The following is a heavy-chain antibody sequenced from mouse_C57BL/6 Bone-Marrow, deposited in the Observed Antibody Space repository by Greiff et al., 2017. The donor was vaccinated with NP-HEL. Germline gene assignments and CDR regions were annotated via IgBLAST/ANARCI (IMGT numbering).Heavy chain of an antibody. CDR2: INPNNGGT. D-gene: IGHD2-12*01. Sequence: EVQLQQSGPELVKPGASVKISCKASGYTFTDYYMNWVKQSHGKSLEWIGDINPNNGGTSYNQKFKGKATLTVDKSSSTAYMELRSLTSEDSAVYYCARGGGYYSNAWFAYWGQGTLVTVSA. CDR1: GYTFTDYY. V-gene: IGHV1-26*01. J-gene: IGHJ3*01. CDR3: ARGGGYYSNAWFAY.